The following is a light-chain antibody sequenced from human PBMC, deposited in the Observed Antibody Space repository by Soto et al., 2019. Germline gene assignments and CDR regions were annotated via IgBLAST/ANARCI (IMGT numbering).Light chain of an antibody. Sequence: SVLTQPPSVSAAPGQQVTISCSGSSSNIGDNYVSWYQHLPGTAPKLVVYDNDRRPSGIPGRFSGSKSGTSATLVITGLQTGDEADYYCGTWDDRLDGNYVFGTGTKLTVL. CDR3: GTWDDRLDGNYV. CDR2: DND. V-gene: IGLV1-51*01. J-gene: IGLJ1*01. CDR1: SSNIGDNY.